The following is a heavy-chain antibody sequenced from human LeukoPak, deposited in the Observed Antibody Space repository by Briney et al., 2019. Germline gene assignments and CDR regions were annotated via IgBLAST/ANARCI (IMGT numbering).Heavy chain of an antibody. Sequence: ASVKVSCKASGYTFTGYYMHWVRQAPGQGLEWMGWINPNSGGTNYAQKFQGRVTMTRDTSISTAYMELSRLRSDDTAVYYCARADCSSTSCYGGRNWFDPWGQGTLVTVSS. D-gene: IGHD2-2*01. CDR2: INPNSGGT. CDR3: ARADCSSTSCYGGRNWFDP. CDR1: GYTFTGYY. J-gene: IGHJ5*02. V-gene: IGHV1-2*02.